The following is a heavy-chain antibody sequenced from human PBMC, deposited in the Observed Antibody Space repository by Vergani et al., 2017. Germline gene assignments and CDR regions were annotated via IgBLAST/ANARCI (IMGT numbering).Heavy chain of an antibody. J-gene: IGHJ4*02. Sequence: QVQLVQSGSEVRKPGASVKVSCQVSGYSLTDLNIHWVRQAPGKGLEWMGGFDPEHGEVTFAHHIQGRVTMTEDRSTDTAYMELSSLRPEDTALYYCAIVTDCYDSSGYYLDYWGQGTLVTVSS. CDR3: AIVTDCYDSSGYYLDY. CDR1: GYSLTDLN. CDR2: FDPEHGEV. V-gene: IGHV1-24*01. D-gene: IGHD3-22*01.